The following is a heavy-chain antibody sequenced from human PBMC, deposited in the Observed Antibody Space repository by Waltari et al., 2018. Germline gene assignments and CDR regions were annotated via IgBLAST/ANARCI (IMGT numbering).Heavy chain of an antibody. D-gene: IGHD2-2*01. Sequence: QVQLQESGPGLVKPSETLSLTCTVSGGSISSYYWSWIRQPPGKGLEWSGYIYYSGSTNYNPSLKSRVTISVDTSKNQFSLKLSSVTAADTAVYYCARGRYCSSTSCYVAEYFQHWGQGTLVTVSS. V-gene: IGHV4-59*01. CDR1: GGSISSYY. CDR3: ARGRYCSSTSCYVAEYFQH. CDR2: IYYSGST. J-gene: IGHJ1*01.